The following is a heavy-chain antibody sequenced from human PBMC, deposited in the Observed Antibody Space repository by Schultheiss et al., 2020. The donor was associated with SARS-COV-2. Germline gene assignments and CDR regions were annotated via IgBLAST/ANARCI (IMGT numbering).Heavy chain of an antibody. CDR1: GFTFSSYW. J-gene: IGHJ6*02. D-gene: IGHD6-13*01. Sequence: GESLKISCAASGFTFSSYWMSWVRQAPGKGLEWVAHISGSGGGIFYADSVKGRFTISRDNAKNSLYLQMNSLRAEDTAVYYCARDTLSSSWYDYYGMDVWGQGTTVTVSS. V-gene: IGHV3-21*04. CDR3: ARDTLSSSWYDYYGMDV. CDR2: ISGSGGGI.